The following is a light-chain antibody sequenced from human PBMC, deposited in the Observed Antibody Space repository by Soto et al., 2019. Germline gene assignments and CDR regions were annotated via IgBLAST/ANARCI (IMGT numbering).Light chain of an antibody. CDR3: HPLTSYPLP. CDR1: QGISTY. Sequence: DIQLTQSPSFLSASVGDRVTITCRATQGISTYLAWYQQKAGKAPKLLIYAASTLQSGVPSRFSGSGSGTEFTLTISSLQPEDFATYYCHPLTSYPLPFGGGTKVEIK. V-gene: IGKV1-9*01. J-gene: IGKJ4*01. CDR2: AAS.